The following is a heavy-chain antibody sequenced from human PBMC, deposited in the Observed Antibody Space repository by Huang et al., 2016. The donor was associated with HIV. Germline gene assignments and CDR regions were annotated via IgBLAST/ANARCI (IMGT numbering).Heavy chain of an antibody. CDR2: ISTYNGDI. V-gene: IGHV1-18*01. J-gene: IGHJ4*02. CDR1: GYTFSTFG. Sequence: QIQLVQSAAEVKKPGASVKVSCRASGYTFSTFGISWGRQATGKGLEWIGWISTYNGDIKFAKNFKGRITMTPDTSTLTAYMELRSLRSDDTALYYCARKATVTAGIDYWGQGTLVTVSS. D-gene: IGHD4-17*01. CDR3: ARKATVTAGIDY.